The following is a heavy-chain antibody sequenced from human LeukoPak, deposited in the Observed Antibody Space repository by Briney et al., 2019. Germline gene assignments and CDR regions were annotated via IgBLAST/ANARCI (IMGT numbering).Heavy chain of an antibody. CDR1: GYTFTSYG. V-gene: IGHV1-46*01. Sequence: GASVKVSCKASGYTFTSYGISWVRQAPGQGLEWMGIINPSGGSTSYAQKFQGRVTMTRDMSTSTVYMELSSLRAEDTALYYCAKAASGWLQSPNFDYWGQGTLVTVSS. D-gene: IGHD5-24*01. CDR3: AKAASGWLQSPNFDY. CDR2: INPSGGST. J-gene: IGHJ4*02.